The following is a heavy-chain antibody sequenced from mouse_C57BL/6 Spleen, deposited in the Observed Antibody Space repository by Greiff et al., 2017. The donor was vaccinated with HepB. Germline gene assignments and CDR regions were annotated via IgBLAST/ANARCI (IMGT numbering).Heavy chain of an antibody. V-gene: IGHV5-6*01. Sequence: EVQLVESGGDLVKPGGSLKLSCAASGFTFSSYGMSWVRQTPDKRLEWVATISSGGSYTYYPDSVKGRFTISRDNAKNTLYLQMSSLKSEDTAMYYCARQLRGDYYAMDYWGQGTSVTVSS. CDR2: ISSGGSYT. D-gene: IGHD3-2*02. CDR1: GFTFSSYG. J-gene: IGHJ4*01. CDR3: ARQLRGDYYAMDY.